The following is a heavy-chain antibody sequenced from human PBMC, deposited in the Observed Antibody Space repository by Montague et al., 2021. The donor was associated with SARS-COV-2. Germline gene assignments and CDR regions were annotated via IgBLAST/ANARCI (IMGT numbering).Heavy chain of an antibody. Sequence: SETLSLTCTVSGGSISSYYWSWIRQPPGKGLEWIGYIYYSGSTNYNPSLKSRVTISVDTSKNQFSLKLSSVTAADTAVYYCARGDVVVVAANDYYYGMDVWGQGTTGTVSS. CDR2: IYYSGST. CDR1: GGSISSYY. J-gene: IGHJ6*02. CDR3: ARGDVVVVAANDYYYGMDV. D-gene: IGHD2-15*01. V-gene: IGHV4-59*01.